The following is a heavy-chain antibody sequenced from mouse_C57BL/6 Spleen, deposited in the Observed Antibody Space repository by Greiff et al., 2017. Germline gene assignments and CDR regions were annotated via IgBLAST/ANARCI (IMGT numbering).Heavy chain of an antibody. D-gene: IGHD1-1*01. Sequence: VQLQQSGAELVRPGASVTLSCKASGYTFTDYEMHWVKQTPVHGLEWIGAIDPETGGTAYNQKFKGKAILTADKSSSTAYMELRSLTSEDSAVYYCTRGPYYGSSPHYFDYWGQGTTLTVSS. CDR2: IDPETGGT. J-gene: IGHJ2*01. CDR1: GYTFTDYE. V-gene: IGHV1-15*01. CDR3: TRGPYYGSSPHYFDY.